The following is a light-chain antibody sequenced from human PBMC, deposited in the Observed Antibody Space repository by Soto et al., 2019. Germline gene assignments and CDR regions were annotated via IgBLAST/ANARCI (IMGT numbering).Light chain of an antibody. CDR1: SSDVGSYNL. V-gene: IGLV2-23*02. CDR3: CSYAGSSTFYV. Sequence: QSALTQPASVSGSPGQSITISCTGTSSDVGSYNLVSWYQQHPGKAPKLMIYEVSKRPSGVSNRFSGSKSGNTASLTISGLQAEDEADYYCCSYAGSSTFYVFGTGTTV. CDR2: EVS. J-gene: IGLJ1*01.